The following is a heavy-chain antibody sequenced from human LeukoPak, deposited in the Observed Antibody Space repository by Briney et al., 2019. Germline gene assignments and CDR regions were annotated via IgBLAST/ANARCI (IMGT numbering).Heavy chain of an antibody. V-gene: IGHV3-53*01. Sequence: PGGSPRNSCAASGFIFSDYYNSWGRPAPGKGLGWVSFIYSGGNTYYADSVKGRFTISRDNSKNTFHLQMNSLRAEDTAVYYCARRAGDYSHPYDYWGQGTLVTVSS. CDR3: ARRAGDYSHPYDY. CDR1: GFIFSDYY. CDR2: IYSGGNT. D-gene: IGHD3-22*01. J-gene: IGHJ4*02.